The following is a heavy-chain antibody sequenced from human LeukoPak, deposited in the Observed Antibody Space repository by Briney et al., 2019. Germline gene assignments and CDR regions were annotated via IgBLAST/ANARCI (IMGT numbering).Heavy chain of an antibody. CDR3: ARDLGIAEAGTHFDY. CDR2: INPRGGST. D-gene: IGHD6-13*01. V-gene: IGHV1-46*01. CDR1: GYTFTSYG. Sequence: ASVKVSCKASGYTFTSYGISWVRQAPGQGLEWMGIINPRGGSTSYAQKFQGRVTMTRDTSTSTVYMELSSLRSEDTAVYYCARDLGIAEAGTHFDYWGQGTLVTVSS. J-gene: IGHJ4*02.